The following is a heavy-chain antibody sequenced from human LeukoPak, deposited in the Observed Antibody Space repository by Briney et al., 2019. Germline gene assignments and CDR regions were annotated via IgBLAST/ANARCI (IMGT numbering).Heavy chain of an antibody. Sequence: ASVKVSCKASGYIFTGYYMHWVRQAPGQGLEWMGWINPNSGGTNYAQKFQGWVTMTRDTSISTAYMELSRLRSDDTAVYYCARELLFGTKLSGIGYWGQGTLVTVSS. V-gene: IGHV1-2*04. D-gene: IGHD2-15*01. CDR1: GYIFTGYY. CDR2: INPNSGGT. CDR3: ARELLFGTKLSGIGY. J-gene: IGHJ4*02.